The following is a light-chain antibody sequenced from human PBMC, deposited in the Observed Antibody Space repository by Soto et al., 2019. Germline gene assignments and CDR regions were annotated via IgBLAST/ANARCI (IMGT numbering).Light chain of an antibody. V-gene: IGLV2-18*02. Sequence: QSVLTQPPSVSGSPGQSVTISCTGTSSDVGRYNHISWYQQPPGTAPKLMIYEVNNRPSGVPDRFSGSKSGNKASLTISGLQAEDEADYYCSSYTSSNTFVFGTGTKV. J-gene: IGLJ1*01. CDR1: SSDVGRYNH. CDR2: EVN. CDR3: SSYTSSNTFV.